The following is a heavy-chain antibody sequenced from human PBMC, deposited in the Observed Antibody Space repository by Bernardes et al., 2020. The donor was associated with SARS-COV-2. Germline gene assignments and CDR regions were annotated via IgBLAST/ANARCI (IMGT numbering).Heavy chain of an antibody. CDR1: GFTFSSYW. V-gene: IGHV3-74*01. CDR2: IDNDGSTT. CDR3: ARGPVGWGYSDF. J-gene: IGHJ4*02. Sequence: GGSLRLSCEASGFTFSSYWMHWVRQAPGKGLVWLSRIDNDGSTTRHADFVKGRFTISRDNAKNTLYLQMNSLRAEDTAVYYCARGPVGWGYSDFWGRGTLVTVSS. D-gene: IGHD3-16*01.